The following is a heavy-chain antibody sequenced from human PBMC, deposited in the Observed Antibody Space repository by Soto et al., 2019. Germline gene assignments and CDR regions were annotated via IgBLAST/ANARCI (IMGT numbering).Heavy chain of an antibody. CDR1: GFTFDYYW. V-gene: IGHV3-74*01. D-gene: IGHD3-10*01. CDR3: ARGDRGGFDL. Sequence: EVQLVESGGGLVQPGESLRLSCAASGFTFDYYWMHWVRQAPGKGLVWVSRVHSDGTTTTYADSVKGRFTISRDNARNAVSLQLGSLRAEDTAIYDCARGDRGGFDLWGHGTVVTVSS. CDR2: VHSDGTTT. J-gene: IGHJ3*01.